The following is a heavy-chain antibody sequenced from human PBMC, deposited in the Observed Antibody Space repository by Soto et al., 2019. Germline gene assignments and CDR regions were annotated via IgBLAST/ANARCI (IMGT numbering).Heavy chain of an antibody. J-gene: IGHJ6*02. CDR2: ISSSSSYT. CDR1: GFTFSDYY. Sequence: GGSLRLSCAASGFTFSDYYMSWIRQAPGKGLEWVSYISSSSSYTNYADSVKGRFTISRDNAKNSLYLQMNSLRAEDTAVYYCARDDYSNYPPYYYGMDVWGQGTTVTVSS. CDR3: ARDDYSNYPPYYYGMDV. V-gene: IGHV3-11*06. D-gene: IGHD4-4*01.